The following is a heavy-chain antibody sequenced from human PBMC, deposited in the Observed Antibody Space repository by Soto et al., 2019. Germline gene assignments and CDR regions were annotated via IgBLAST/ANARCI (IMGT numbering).Heavy chain of an antibody. J-gene: IGHJ6*02. CDR2: ISYDGSNK. CDR3: AKVIWVGATTPRHYGMDV. CDR1: GFTFSSYG. Sequence: GGSLRLSCAASGFTFSSYGMHWVRQAPGKGLEWVAVISYDGSNKYYADSVKGRFTISRDNSKNTLYLQMNSLRAEDTAVYYCAKVIWVGATTPRHYGMDVWGQGTTVTVSS. V-gene: IGHV3-30*18. D-gene: IGHD1-26*01.